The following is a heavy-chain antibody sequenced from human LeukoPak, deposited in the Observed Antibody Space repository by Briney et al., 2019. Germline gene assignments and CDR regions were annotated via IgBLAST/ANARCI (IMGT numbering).Heavy chain of an antibody. CDR1: GYTFTSYG. Sequence: EASVKVSCKASGYTFTSYGISWVRQAPGQGLEWMGWISAYNGNTNYAQKLQGRVTMTTDTSTSTAYMELRSLRSDDTAVYYCVVTSSGWSYSGYWGQGTLVTVSS. V-gene: IGHV1-18*01. D-gene: IGHD6-19*01. CDR3: VVTSSGWSYSGY. J-gene: IGHJ4*02. CDR2: ISAYNGNT.